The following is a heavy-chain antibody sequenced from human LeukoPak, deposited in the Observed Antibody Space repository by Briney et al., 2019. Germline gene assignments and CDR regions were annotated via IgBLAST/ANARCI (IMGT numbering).Heavy chain of an antibody. CDR2: ISDSGDST. CDR3: AKEVLLLWFGDPGYFDL. Sequence: GGSLRLSCAASGFTFNSYAMNWVRQAPGKGLEWVSTISDSGDSTYFADSVKGRFTISRDNSKNTLYLQMNSLRAEDTAVYYCAKEVLLLWFGDPGYFDLWGRGTLVTVSS. J-gene: IGHJ2*01. V-gene: IGHV3-23*01. D-gene: IGHD3-10*01. CDR1: GFTFNSYA.